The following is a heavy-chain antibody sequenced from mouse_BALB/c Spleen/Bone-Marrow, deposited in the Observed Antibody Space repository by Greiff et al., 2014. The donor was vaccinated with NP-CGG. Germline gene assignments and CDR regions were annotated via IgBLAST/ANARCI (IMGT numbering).Heavy chain of an antibody. CDR1: GFTFSSYA. Sequence: DVMLVESGGGLVKPGGSLKLSCAASGFTFSSYAMSWVRQTPEKGLEWVATISSGGSYTYYPDSVKGRFTISRDNAKNTLYLQMSSLRSEDTAMYYCARLRDGYSPFAYWGQGTLVTVSA. CDR3: ARLRDGYSPFAY. D-gene: IGHD2-3*01. CDR2: ISSGGSYT. V-gene: IGHV5-9-1*01. J-gene: IGHJ3*01.